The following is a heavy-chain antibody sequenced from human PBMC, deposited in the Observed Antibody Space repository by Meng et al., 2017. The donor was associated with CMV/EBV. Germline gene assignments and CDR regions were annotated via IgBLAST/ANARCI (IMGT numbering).Heavy chain of an antibody. CDR3: ARSSPSLPSGGGDSYDAFDI. V-gene: IGHV1-2*02. D-gene: IGHD2-21*01. CDR1: GYTFTGYY. CDR2: INPNSGGT. J-gene: IGHJ3*02. Sequence: ASVKVSCKASGYTFTGYYMHWVRQAPGQGLEWKGWINPNSGGTNYAQKFQGRVTMTRDTSISTAYMELSRLRSDDTAVYYCARSSPSLPSGGGDSYDAFDIWGQGTMVTVSS.